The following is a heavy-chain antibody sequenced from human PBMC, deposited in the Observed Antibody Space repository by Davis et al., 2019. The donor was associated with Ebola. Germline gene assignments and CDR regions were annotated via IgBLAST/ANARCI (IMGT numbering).Heavy chain of an antibody. CDR3: ARGLSSGITIFGVAQNYYYGMDV. CDR2: INPSGGST. CDR1: GYTFTSYY. V-gene: IGHV1-46*01. J-gene: IGHJ6*02. Sequence: ASVKVSCKASGYTFTSYYMHWVRRAHGQGLEWMGIINPSGGSTSYAQKFQGRVTMTRDTSTSTVYMELSSLRSEDTAVYYCARGLSSGITIFGVAQNYYYGMDVWGQGTTVTVSS. D-gene: IGHD3-3*01.